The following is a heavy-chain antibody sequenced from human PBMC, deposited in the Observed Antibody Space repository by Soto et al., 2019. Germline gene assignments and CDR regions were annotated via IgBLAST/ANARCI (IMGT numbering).Heavy chain of an antibody. D-gene: IGHD6-19*01. CDR2: ISFDESNR. CDR3: ARDAQWLVQDWYFDL. Sequence: QVQLVESGGGVVQPGRSLRLSCAASGFTFSSYGVHWVRQAPGKGLEWVAVISFDESNRYYADSVKGRFTISRDNSKNTLYVHMNSLRTEDTAVYYCARDAQWLVQDWYFDLWGRGTLVTVSS. V-gene: IGHV3-30-3*01. CDR1: GFTFSSYG. J-gene: IGHJ2*01.